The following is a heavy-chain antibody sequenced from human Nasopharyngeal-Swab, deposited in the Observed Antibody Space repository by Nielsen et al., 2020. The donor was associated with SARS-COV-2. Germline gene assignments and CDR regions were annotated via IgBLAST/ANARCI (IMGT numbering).Heavy chain of an antibody. V-gene: IGHV4-59*01. J-gene: IGHJ2*01. Sequence: RQAPGQGLEWFGYIYYSGSTNYHPSLKSRVTISVGTSTKQFSLKLRSVTAADTAVEYCARDIRTNDILTGYSLEDFDLWGRGTLVTVSS. D-gene: IGHD3-9*01. CDR2: IYYSGST. CDR3: ARDIRTNDILTGYSLEDFDL.